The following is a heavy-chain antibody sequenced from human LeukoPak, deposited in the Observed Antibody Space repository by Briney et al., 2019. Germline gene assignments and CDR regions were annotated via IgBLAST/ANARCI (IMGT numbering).Heavy chain of an antibody. V-gene: IGHV3-74*01. CDR1: GFTFSSYW. CDR3: AREERLRKPYVFDI. Sequence: TGGSLRLSCVASGFTFSSYWMYWVRQAPGKGLVWVSRIYNDGNMTNYADSVKGRFTVSRDNAKNTLYLQMNSLTTEDTAVYYCAREERLRKPYVFDIWGQGTMVTVSS. D-gene: IGHD6-25*01. J-gene: IGHJ3*02. CDR2: IYNDGNMT.